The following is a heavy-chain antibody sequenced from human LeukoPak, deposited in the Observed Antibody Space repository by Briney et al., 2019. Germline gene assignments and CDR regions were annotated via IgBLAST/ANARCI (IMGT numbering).Heavy chain of an antibody. CDR1: GYTFTNYG. J-gene: IGHJ4*02. V-gene: IGHV1-18*01. Sequence: GASVKVSCKASGYTFTNYGISWVRQAPGQGLGWMGWISGYNGHTNYAQKLQGRVTMTTDTSTSTAYMELRSLRSDDTAVYYCARRYMATSAEDFDYWGQGTLVTVSS. D-gene: IGHD3-16*02. CDR3: ARRYMATSAEDFDY. CDR2: ISGYNGHT.